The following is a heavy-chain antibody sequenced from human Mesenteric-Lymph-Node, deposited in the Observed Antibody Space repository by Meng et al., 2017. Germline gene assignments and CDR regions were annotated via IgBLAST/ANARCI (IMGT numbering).Heavy chain of an antibody. J-gene: IGHJ3*02. CDR3: ARYNHDNSGYYGFDI. CDR1: GGSISNIY. CDR2: IHSSGTT. Sequence: SQSLSPTRIVYGGSISNIYWIWNRQLAGKGLKWSGRIHSSGTTNYNPSLKSRVTMSVDTSKNQFSLRLTSVTAADTAVYYCARYNHDNSGYYGFDIWGQGTMVTVSS. D-gene: IGHD3-22*01. V-gene: IGHV4-59*10.